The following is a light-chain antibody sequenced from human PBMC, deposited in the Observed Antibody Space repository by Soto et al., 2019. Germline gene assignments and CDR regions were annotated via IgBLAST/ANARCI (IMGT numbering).Light chain of an antibody. Sequence: DIQMTQSPSSLSASVGDRVTITCRASESINRHLNWYQQQPGKAPKLLIYAASSLQNGVPSRFRGGGSGTDFTLIITNLQPEDFATYYCQQSYTALSLTFGQGTRLEMK. CDR1: ESINRH. CDR2: AAS. J-gene: IGKJ5*01. CDR3: QQSYTALSLT. V-gene: IGKV1-39*01.